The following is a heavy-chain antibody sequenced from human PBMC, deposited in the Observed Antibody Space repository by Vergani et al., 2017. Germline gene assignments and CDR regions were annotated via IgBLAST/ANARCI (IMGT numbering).Heavy chain of an antibody. D-gene: IGHD3-22*01. Sequence: QVQLVQSGSEVRKPGASVKVSCQVAGYSLTELTIHWVRQAPRKGLEWMGGFDPEHGEVTFAHHIQGRVTMTEDRSTDTAYMELSSLRQEDPALYYCAIVTDYDDSSGYYLDYWGQGTLVTVSS. J-gene: IGHJ4*02. V-gene: IGHV1-24*01. CDR1: GYSLTELT. CDR3: AIVTDYDDSSGYYLDY. CDR2: FDPEHGEV.